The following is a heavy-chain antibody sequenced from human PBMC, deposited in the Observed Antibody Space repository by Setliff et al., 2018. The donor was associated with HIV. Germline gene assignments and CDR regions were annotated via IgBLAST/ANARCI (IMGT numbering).Heavy chain of an antibody. J-gene: IGHJ4*02. D-gene: IGHD5-12*01. CDR1: GTSIGSNNYY. Sequence: SETLSLTCTVSGTSIGSNNYYWGWIRQPPGKGLEWIGIIYYSGSTYYNPSLKSRVTISVDTSKNQFSLRLRAVTAADTAIYYCARLYSPPRGFDFWGQGTLVTVSS. CDR2: IYYSGST. CDR3: ARLYSPPRGFDF. V-gene: IGHV4-39*07.